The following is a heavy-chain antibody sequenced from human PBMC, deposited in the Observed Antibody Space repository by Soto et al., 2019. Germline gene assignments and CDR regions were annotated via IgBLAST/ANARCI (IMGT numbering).Heavy chain of an antibody. CDR2: ISAKKGNT. J-gene: IGHJ6*02. Sequence: QGQLVQSGAEVKKPGASVKVSCKASGYTFTSYGISWVRQAPGQGLEWMGWISAKKGNTKYAQKFQGRVTMTTDTSTSTAYMELRSLRSDDTAVYYCAREILSPDFYFHRMDVWGQETTVTVSS. V-gene: IGHV1-18*04. D-gene: IGHD2-15*01. CDR3: AREILSPDFYFHRMDV. CDR1: GYTFTSYG.